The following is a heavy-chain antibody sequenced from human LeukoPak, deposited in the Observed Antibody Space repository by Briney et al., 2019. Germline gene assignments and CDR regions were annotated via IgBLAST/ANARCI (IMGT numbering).Heavy chain of an antibody. CDR2: LSTSSSYI. D-gene: IGHD6-19*01. CDR3: ARILSSAWGELGY. J-gene: IGHJ4*02. Sequence: GGSLRLSCAASGFTFSSYSMNWVRQAPGKGLEWVSFLSTSSSYIHYADSVKGRFTISRDNSKNTLYLQMNSLRAEDTAVYYCARILSSAWGELGYWGQGTLVTVSS. CDR1: GFTFSSYS. V-gene: IGHV3-21*01.